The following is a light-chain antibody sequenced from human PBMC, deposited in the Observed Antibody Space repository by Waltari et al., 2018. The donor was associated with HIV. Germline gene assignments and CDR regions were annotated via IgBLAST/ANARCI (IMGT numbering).Light chain of an antibody. V-gene: IGLV2-8*01. CDR3: SSYGDSLRVL. CDR1: SSDIGAYYS. J-gene: IGLJ3*02. Sequence: QSALTQPPSASGSLGQSVTISCTGSSSDIGAYYSVSWFKQHPRSAPKLLLYEVTRRPATVSDRFSGSRSGRTAFLTGAGLQPDDEATYFCSSYGDSLRVLFGGGTNVTVL. CDR2: EVT.